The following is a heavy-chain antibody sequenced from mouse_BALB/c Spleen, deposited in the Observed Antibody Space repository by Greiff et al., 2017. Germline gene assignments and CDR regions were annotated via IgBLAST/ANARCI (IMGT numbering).Heavy chain of an antibody. D-gene: IGHD2-14*01. CDR2: LNPYNDGT. Sequence: VQLQQSGPELVKPGASVKMSCKASGYTFTSYVMHWVKQKPGQGLEWIGYLNPYNDGTKYNEKFKGKATLTSDKSASTAYMEHSSLTSEDSAVYYCASGRVRDYFDYWGQGTTLTVSA. J-gene: IGHJ2*01. CDR3: ASGRVRDYFDY. CDR1: GYTFTSYV. V-gene: IGHV1-14*01.